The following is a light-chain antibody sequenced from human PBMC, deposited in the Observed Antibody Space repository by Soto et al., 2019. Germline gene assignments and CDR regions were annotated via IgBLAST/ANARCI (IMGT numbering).Light chain of an antibody. CDR3: QQYSNWPFS. V-gene: IGKV3-15*01. CDR1: QSVSSN. Sequence: EIVLTQSPGTLSLSPGERATLSCRASQSVSSNLAWYQQKPGQAPRLLIYGAPTRATGISARFSGSGSGTEFTLTISSLQSEDFAVYYCQQYSNWPFSFGQGTRLEIK. CDR2: GAP. J-gene: IGKJ5*01.